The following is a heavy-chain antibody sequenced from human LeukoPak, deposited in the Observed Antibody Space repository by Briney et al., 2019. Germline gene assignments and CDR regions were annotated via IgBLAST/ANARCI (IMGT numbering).Heavy chain of an antibody. Sequence: ASVKVSCKASGGTFSSYAISWVRQAPGQGLEWMGGIIPIFGTANYAQKFQGRVTITADESTSTAYMELSSLRSEDTAVYYCARGAAAAGTGGEFDYWGQGTLVTVSS. CDR2: IIPIFGTA. D-gene: IGHD6-13*01. CDR1: GGTFSSYA. CDR3: ARGAAAAGTGGEFDY. J-gene: IGHJ4*02. V-gene: IGHV1-69*13.